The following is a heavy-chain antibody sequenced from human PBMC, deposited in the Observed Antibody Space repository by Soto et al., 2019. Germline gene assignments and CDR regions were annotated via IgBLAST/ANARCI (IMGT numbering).Heavy chain of an antibody. CDR1: GGSISSGGYY. CDR3: ARERYYDIFPGLDP. D-gene: IGHD3-9*01. CDR2: IYYSGST. J-gene: IGHJ5*02. V-gene: IGHV4-31*03. Sequence: QVQLQESGPGLVKPSQTLSLTCTVSGGSISSGGYYWSWIRQHPGKGLEWIGYIYYSGSTYYNPSLKRRVPPALHTSKNQFSLQLRSVTAADTAVYDCARERYYDIFPGLDPWGQGTLVTVSS.